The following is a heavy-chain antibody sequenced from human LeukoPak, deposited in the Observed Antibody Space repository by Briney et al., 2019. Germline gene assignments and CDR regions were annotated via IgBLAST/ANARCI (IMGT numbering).Heavy chain of an antibody. CDR1: GFTFSSYA. CDR3: ARDRYRESSSWFLDY. Sequence: PGGSLRLSCAASGFTFSSYAMSWVRQAPGKGLEWVSCISGTGGTTYYADSVKGRFTISRDNSKNTLYLQMDSLRAEDTAIYYCARDRYRESSSWFLDYWGQGTLVTVSS. D-gene: IGHD6-13*01. CDR2: ISGTGGTT. V-gene: IGHV3-23*01. J-gene: IGHJ4*02.